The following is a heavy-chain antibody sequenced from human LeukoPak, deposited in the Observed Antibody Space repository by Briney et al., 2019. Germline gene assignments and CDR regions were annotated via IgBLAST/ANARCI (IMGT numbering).Heavy chain of an antibody. Sequence: ASVKVSCKASGYTFTGYYMHWVRQAPGQGLEWMGWINPNSGGTNYAQKFQGRVTMTRDTSISTAYMELSRLRSDDTAVYYCARGLWFGEFFHRSSFWFDPWGQGTLVTVSS. D-gene: IGHD3-10*01. J-gene: IGHJ5*02. V-gene: IGHV1-2*02. CDR2: INPNSGGT. CDR3: ARGLWFGEFFHRSSFWFDP. CDR1: GYTFTGYY.